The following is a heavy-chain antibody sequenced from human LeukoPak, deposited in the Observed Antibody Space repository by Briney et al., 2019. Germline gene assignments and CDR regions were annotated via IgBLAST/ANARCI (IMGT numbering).Heavy chain of an antibody. CDR2: IKQDGSEK. J-gene: IGHJ4*02. V-gene: IGHV3-7*03. CDR1: GFTFSSNW. CDR3: AKNQKPRSPYYDFWFDY. Sequence: GGSLRLSCVASGFTFSSNWMSWVRQAPGKGLEWVANIKQDGSEKYYVDSVKGRFTISRDNSKNTLYLQMNSLRAEDTAVYYCAKNQKPRSPYYDFWFDYWGQGTLVTVSS. D-gene: IGHD3-3*01.